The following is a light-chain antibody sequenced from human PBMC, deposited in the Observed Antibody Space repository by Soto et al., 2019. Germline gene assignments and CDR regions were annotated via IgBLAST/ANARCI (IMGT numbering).Light chain of an antibody. J-gene: IGKJ1*01. V-gene: IGKV3-20*01. CDR2: CAS. Sequence: EIGLTQSPGTLSLSPGERATLSCRASQSVSSSYLAWYQQKPGQAPRLLIYCASSRATGIPDRFSGSGSGTDFTLTISRLEPEDFAVYYCQQYGSSLWTFGQGTKVEIK. CDR1: QSVSSSY. CDR3: QQYGSSLWT.